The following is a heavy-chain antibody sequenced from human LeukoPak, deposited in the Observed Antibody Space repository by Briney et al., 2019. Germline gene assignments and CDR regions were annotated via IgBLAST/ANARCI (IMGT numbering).Heavy chain of an antibody. V-gene: IGHV3-9*01. CDR3: ARDAMYSSGWYSWFDP. Sequence: PGGSLRLSCAASGFTFDDYAMHWVRQAPGKGLEWVSGISWNSGSIGYADSVKGRFTISRDNAKNSLYLQMNSLRSEDTAVYYCARDAMYSSGWYSWFDPWGQGTLVTVSS. D-gene: IGHD6-19*01. CDR2: ISWNSGSI. J-gene: IGHJ5*02. CDR1: GFTFDDYA.